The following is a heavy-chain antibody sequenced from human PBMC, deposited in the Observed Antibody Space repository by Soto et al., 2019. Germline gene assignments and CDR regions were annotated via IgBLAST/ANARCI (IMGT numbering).Heavy chain of an antibody. CDR3: AKSVYGQQWPSGLGCFAP. J-gene: IGHJ5*02. Sequence: GGSLRLSCAVSGFICSHYPMSWVRQAPGKRLEWFSSVSPSGSNPSYADSVKGRFTMSRDHSENTRHLQRNSLRAEDTAVYYCAKSVYGQQWPSGLGCFAPGGQGTLDTVSS. D-gene: IGHD6-19*01. CDR2: VSPSGSNP. V-gene: IGHV3-23*01. CDR1: GFICSHYP.